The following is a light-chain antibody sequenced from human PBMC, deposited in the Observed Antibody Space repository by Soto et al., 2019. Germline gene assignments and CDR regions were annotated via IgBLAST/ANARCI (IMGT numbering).Light chain of an antibody. CDR2: GAS. Sequence: LSVCPVERATLSCMASQSVSSNLALYQQKPGQAPRLLIYGASTRATGIPARFSGSGSGTEFTLTISSLQPEDIGTYYCQQYDSPQLTFGGGTKVDIK. CDR3: QQYDSPQLT. CDR1: QSVSSN. J-gene: IGKJ4*01. V-gene: IGKV3-15*01.